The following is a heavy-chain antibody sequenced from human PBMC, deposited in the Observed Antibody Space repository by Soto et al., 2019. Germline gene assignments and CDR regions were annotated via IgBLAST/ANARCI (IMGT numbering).Heavy chain of an antibody. V-gene: IGHV3-7*03. CDR3: ARVSRITIFGVVNQNPGAFDI. J-gene: IGHJ3*02. CDR2: INQDGSEK. Sequence: GGSLRLSCGASGFIFSNYWMSWVRQAPGKGLEWVANINQDGSEKYYVDSVKGRFTISRDNAKNSLYLQMNSLRAEDTAVYYCARVSRITIFGVVNQNPGAFDIWGQGTTVTVSS. CDR1: GFIFSNYW. D-gene: IGHD3-3*01.